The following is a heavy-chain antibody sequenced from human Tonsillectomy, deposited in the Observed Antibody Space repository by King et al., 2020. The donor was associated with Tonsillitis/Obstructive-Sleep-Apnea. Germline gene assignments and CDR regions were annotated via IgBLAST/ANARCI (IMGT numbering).Heavy chain of an antibody. J-gene: IGHJ3*02. CDR2: TYYRAKCDN. D-gene: IGHD4-17*01. Sequence: VQLQQSGPGLVKPSQTLSLTLAISGDSVSSNSAAWNWIRQSPSRGLEWLGRTYYRAKCDNDYSVSVKSRITINPDTSKNQFSLQLNSVTPEDTAVYYCARYGDYLPYDAFDIWGQGTMVTVSS. CDR1: GDSVSSNSAA. CDR3: ARYGDYLPYDAFDI. V-gene: IGHV6-1*01.